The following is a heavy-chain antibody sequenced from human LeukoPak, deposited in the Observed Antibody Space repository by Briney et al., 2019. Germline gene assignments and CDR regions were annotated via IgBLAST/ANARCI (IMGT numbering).Heavy chain of an antibody. CDR1: GFTFSSYS. CDR3: ARDGDSGYDSLDLLDY. CDR2: ISSSSSYI. D-gene: IGHD5-12*01. Sequence: PGGSLRLSCAASGFTFSSYSMNWVRQAPGKGLEWVSSISSSSSYIYYADSVKGRFTISRDNAKNSLYLQMNSLRAEDTAVYYCARDGDSGYDSLDLLDYWGQGTLVTVSS. J-gene: IGHJ4*02. V-gene: IGHV3-21*01.